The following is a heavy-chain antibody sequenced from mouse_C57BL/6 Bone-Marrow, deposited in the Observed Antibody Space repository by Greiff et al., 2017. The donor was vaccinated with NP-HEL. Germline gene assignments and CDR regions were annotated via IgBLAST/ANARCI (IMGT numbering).Heavy chain of an antibody. CDR2: INPYNGGT. CDR3: ARWDSAWFAY. J-gene: IGHJ3*01. CDR1: GYTFTDYY. D-gene: IGHD4-1*01. V-gene: IGHV1-19*01. Sequence: VQLQQSGPVLVKPGASVKMSCKASGYTFTDYYMNWVKQSHGKSLEWIGVINPYNGGTSYNQKFKGKATLTVDKSSSTAYMELNSLTSEDSAVYYCARWDSAWFAYWGQGTLVTVSA.